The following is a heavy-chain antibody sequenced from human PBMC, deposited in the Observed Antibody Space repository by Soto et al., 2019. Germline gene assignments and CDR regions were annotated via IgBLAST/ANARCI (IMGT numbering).Heavy chain of an antibody. CDR2: IYSGGST. CDR3: ARVKHAFDI. J-gene: IGHJ3*02. CDR1: GFTVSSNY. Sequence: VRLSCAASGFTVSSNYMSWVRQAPGKGLEWVSVIYSGGSTYYADSVKGRFTISRDNSKNTLYLQMNSLRAEDTAVYYCARVKHAFDIWGQGTMVTASS. V-gene: IGHV3-53*01.